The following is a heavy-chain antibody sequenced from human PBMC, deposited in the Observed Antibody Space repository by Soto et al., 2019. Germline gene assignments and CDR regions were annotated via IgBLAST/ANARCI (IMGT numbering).Heavy chain of an antibody. CDR2: IIPIFGTA. CDR3: ARGYRGYSYGYDGMDV. J-gene: IGHJ6*02. CDR1: GGTFSSYA. D-gene: IGHD5-18*01. V-gene: IGHV1-69*01. Sequence: QVQLVQSGAEVKKPGSSVKVSCKASGGTFSSYAISWVRQAPGQGLEWMGGIIPIFGTANYAQKFQGRVTITADESTSTAYMELSSLRSEDTDVYYCARGYRGYSYGYDGMDVWGQGTTVTVSS.